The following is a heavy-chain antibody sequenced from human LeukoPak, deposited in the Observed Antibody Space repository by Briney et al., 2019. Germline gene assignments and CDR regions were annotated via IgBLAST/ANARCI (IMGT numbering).Heavy chain of an antibody. CDR3: AKGYCSSTSCPLDY. Sequence: GGSLRLSCAASGFTFSSYAMSWVRQAPGKGLEWVSAISGSGGSTYYADSVKGRFTISRHNSKNTLYLQMNSLRAEDTAVYYCAKGYCSSTSCPLDYWGQGTLVTVSS. D-gene: IGHD2-2*01. CDR1: GFTFSSYA. J-gene: IGHJ4*02. V-gene: IGHV3-23*01. CDR2: ISGSGGST.